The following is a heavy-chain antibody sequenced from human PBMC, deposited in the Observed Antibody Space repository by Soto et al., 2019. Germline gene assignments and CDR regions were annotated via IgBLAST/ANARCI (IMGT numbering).Heavy chain of an antibody. Sequence: GGSLRLSCAASGFTFSSYAMHWVRQAPGKGLEWVAVISYDGSNKYYADSVKGRFTISRDNSKNTLYLQMNSLRAEDTAVYYCAREPLTTVDRVDYWGQGTLVTVS. J-gene: IGHJ4*02. D-gene: IGHD4-17*01. CDR2: ISYDGSNK. CDR1: GFTFSSYA. V-gene: IGHV3-30-3*01. CDR3: AREPLTTVDRVDY.